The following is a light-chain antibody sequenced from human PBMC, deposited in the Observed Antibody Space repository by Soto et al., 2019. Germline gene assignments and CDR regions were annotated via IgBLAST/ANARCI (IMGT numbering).Light chain of an antibody. Sequence: SYELTQPPSVSVAPGKTASVACGGSNIGSKSVHWYQQKSGQAPVLVMYHDSDRPSGIPERFSGSNSGNTATLTISRVEAGDEADYYCQVWDISSGHVVFGGGTKLTVL. CDR3: QVWDISSGHVV. J-gene: IGLJ3*02. CDR1: NIGSKS. CDR2: HDS. V-gene: IGLV3-21*01.